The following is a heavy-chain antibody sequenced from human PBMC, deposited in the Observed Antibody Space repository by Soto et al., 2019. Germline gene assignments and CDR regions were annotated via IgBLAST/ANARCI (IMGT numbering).Heavy chain of an antibody. V-gene: IGHV3-15*01. CDR1: GFIFSKEW. Sequence: EVQLVESGGGLVKPGESLRLSCAASGFIFSKEWMTWVRQAPGKGLEWVGRIKHKADGGTIDYAAPVKGRFTISRDDSVNMVYLQMNSLQTEDTARYFCTTDTWNWGQGTLVTVSS. CDR3: TTDTWN. CDR2: IKHKADGGTI. D-gene: IGHD1-1*01. J-gene: IGHJ4*02.